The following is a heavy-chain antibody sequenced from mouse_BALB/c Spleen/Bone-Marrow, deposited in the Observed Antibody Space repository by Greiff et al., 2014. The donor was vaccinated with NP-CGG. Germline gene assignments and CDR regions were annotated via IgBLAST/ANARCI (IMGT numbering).Heavy chain of an antibody. CDR2: IYPANGDT. J-gene: IGHJ4*01. V-gene: IGHV14-3*02. CDR3: ARYGNGLMDY. D-gene: IGHD2-1*01. Sequence: DVHLVASGAELVKPGASVKLSCTASGFNIKDTYMHWVKRRPEQGLEWIGRIYPANGDTKYDPKFQGKAIITADTSSNTAYLQLSSLTSEDTAVYYCARYGNGLMDYWGQGTSVTVSS. CDR1: GFNIKDTY.